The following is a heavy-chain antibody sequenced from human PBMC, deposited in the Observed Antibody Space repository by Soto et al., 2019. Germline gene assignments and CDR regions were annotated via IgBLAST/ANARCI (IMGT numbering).Heavy chain of an antibody. Sequence: QLQLQESGPGLVKPSETLSLTCTVSGGSISSGDYWWAWIRHLPGKVLEWFGIGSVYYDGTTHSSPSLKRRVIISIATSNTQFSLKLNSVTAADTALYYCARQGGGDKWYFDVWGRGTLVTVSS. J-gene: IGHJ2*01. CDR3: ARQGGGDKWYFDV. V-gene: IGHV4-39*01. CDR2: VYYDGTT. CDR1: GGSISSGDYW. D-gene: IGHD3-16*01.